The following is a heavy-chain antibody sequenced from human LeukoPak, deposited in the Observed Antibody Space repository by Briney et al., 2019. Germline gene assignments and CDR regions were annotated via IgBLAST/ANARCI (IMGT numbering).Heavy chain of an antibody. D-gene: IGHD3-16*01. V-gene: IGHV1-2*02. Sequence: ASVKVSCEASGYTFTGYNMHWVRQAPGQGLEWMGWINPNNGGTNYAQKFQGRVTMTSDTSISTAYMEVGRLRSDETAVYYCARRWAGGFDYWGQGTLVTVSS. CDR3: ARRWAGGFDY. CDR2: INPNNGGT. J-gene: IGHJ4*02. CDR1: GYTFTGYN.